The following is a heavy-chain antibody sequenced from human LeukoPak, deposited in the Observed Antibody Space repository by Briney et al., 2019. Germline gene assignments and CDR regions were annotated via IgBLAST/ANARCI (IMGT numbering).Heavy chain of an antibody. J-gene: IGHJ4*02. CDR2: IFHTGDS. V-gene: IGHV4-59*08. Sequence: SETLSLACTVSGVSTSDSYWSWIRQPPGKGLEWIGYIFHTGDSHHNPSFRSRVSISLDTSKDQISLRLTSVTAADTAVYYCAGHRFASPLDSWGQGTLVTVSS. CDR3: AGHRFASPLDS. D-gene: IGHD3-10*01. CDR1: GVSTSDSY.